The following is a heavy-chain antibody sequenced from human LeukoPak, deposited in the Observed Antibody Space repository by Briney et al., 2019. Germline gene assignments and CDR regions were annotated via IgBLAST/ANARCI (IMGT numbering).Heavy chain of an antibody. Sequence: SETLSLTCAVYGGSFSGYYWSWIRQPPGKGLEWIGEINHSGSTNYNPSLKSRVTISVDTSKNQFSLKLSSVTAEDTAVYYCATPLDYYDSSGYHQEGDWGQGTLVTVSS. J-gene: IGHJ4*02. V-gene: IGHV4-34*01. D-gene: IGHD3-22*01. CDR2: INHSGST. CDR1: GGSFSGYY. CDR3: ATPLDYYDSSGYHQEGD.